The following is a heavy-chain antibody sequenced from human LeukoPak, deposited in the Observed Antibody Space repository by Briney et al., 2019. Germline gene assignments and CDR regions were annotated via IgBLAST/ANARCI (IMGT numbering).Heavy chain of an antibody. Sequence: GGSLILSCAASGFAFSTYGMNWVRQAPGKGLEWVSYISSVITTVYYADSVKGRFTISRDNARNSLYLQMNSLRDEDTAVYYCARGTYYSDCWGQGTLVTVSS. CDR3: ARGTYYSDC. J-gene: IGHJ4*02. V-gene: IGHV3-48*02. CDR2: ISSVITTV. CDR1: GFAFSTYG.